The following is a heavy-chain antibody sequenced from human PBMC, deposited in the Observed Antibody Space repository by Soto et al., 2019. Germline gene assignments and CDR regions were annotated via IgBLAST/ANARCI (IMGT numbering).Heavy chain of an antibody. D-gene: IGHD2-15*01. CDR2: INPNSGGT. V-gene: IGHV1-2*04. CDR1: GYTFTGYY. CDR3: ARSCCSGGPNNLFAP. Sequence: ASVKVSCKASGYTFTGYYMHWVRQAPGQGLEWMGWINPNSGGTNYAQKFQGWVTMTRDTSISTAYMELSRLRSDDTAVYYCARSCCSGGPNNLFAPCGQGTLVTVSS. J-gene: IGHJ5*02.